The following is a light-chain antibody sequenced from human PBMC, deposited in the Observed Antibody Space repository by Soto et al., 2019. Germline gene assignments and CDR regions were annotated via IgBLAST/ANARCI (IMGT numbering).Light chain of an antibody. V-gene: IGKV3-15*01. CDR3: EQQYNWPPT. CDR1: QSVSSN. CDR2: GAS. Sequence: EIVMTQSPATLSVVPGERATLSCRASQSVSSNLAWYQHKPGQAPRLLTYGASTRATGIPARFSGSGSGTEVTHHNSSRQPEDETVYYCEQQYNWPPTFGQGTKVDIK. J-gene: IGKJ1*01.